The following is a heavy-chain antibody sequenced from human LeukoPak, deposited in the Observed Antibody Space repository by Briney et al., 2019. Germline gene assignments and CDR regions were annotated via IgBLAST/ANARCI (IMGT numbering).Heavy chain of an antibody. Sequence: GGSLRLSCAASGFSFSSYAMNWVRQAPGKGLEWVSVICGSGGSTYYADSVKGRFTISRDNSKNTLYLQMNSLRAEDTAVYYCAKEPTLRPEDYFDYWGQGTLVTVSS. CDR3: AKEPTLRPEDYFDY. J-gene: IGHJ4*02. V-gene: IGHV3-23*01. CDR2: ICGSGGST. CDR1: GFSFSSYA. D-gene: IGHD4-17*01.